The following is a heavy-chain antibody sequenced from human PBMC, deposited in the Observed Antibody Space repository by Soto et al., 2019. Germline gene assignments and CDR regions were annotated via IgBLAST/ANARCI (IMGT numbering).Heavy chain of an antibody. CDR3: AMRARTILAPLP. V-gene: IGHV1-2*02. CDR1: GYTFTGYF. D-gene: IGHD2-2*01. Sequence: ASVKVSCKASGYTFTGYFIHWVRQAPGGGLEWVGDINPNSGVTKCAPRFLGRVTIIRDTSIRTAYMDLNNLLSDDTAAFFCAMRARTILAPLPWGPGNLVPVSP. CDR2: INPNSGVT. J-gene: IGHJ5*02.